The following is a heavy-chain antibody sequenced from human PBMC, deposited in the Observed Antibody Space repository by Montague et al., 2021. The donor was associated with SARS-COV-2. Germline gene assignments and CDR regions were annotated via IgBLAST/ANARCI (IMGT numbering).Heavy chain of an antibody. CDR2: LNHSGST. CDR3: ARGYQLRFLEWSSRQSTFDY. J-gene: IGHJ4*02. Sequence: SETLSLTCAVYVRSFSGYSWGWIRQPPGKGLEWLGELNHSGSTNYNPSLKSRVTISVDTSKNQFSLKLSSVTAADTAVYYCARGYQLRFLEWSSRQSTFDYWGQGTLVTVSS. D-gene: IGHD3-3*01. CDR1: VRSFSGYS. V-gene: IGHV4-34*01.